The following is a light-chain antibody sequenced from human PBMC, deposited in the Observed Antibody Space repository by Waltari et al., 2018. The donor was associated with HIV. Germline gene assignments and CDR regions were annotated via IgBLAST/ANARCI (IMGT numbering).Light chain of an antibody. CDR3: VLYMGSGIWV. CDR1: SGSVSTNSY. V-gene: IGLV8-61*01. CDR2: NTN. J-gene: IGLJ3*02. Sequence: QTVVTQEPSFSVSPGGTVTLTCGLNSGSVSTNSYSSWYQQTPGQAPRTLIYNTNIRSSGVPDRFSGSILGNKAALTITGAQADDECDYYCVLYMGSGIWVFGGGTKLTVL.